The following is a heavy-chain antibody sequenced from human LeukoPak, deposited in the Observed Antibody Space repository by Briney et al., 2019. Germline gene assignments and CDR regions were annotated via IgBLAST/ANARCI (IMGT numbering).Heavy chain of an antibody. CDR1: GGSISSHY. CDR3: ARGMATINY. V-gene: IGHV4-59*11. J-gene: IGHJ4*02. Sequence: SETLSLTCTVSGGSISSHYWSWIRQPPGKGLEGIGYIYYSGSTNYNPSLKSRVTISVDTSKNQFSLKLSSVTAADTAVYYCARGMATINYWGQGTLVTVSS. D-gene: IGHD5-24*01. CDR2: IYYSGST.